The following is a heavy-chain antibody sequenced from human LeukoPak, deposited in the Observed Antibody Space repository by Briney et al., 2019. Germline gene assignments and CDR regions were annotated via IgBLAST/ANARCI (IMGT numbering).Heavy chain of an antibody. CDR3: ARSWNYNTGYFQH. CDR2: ISYDGSYK. Sequence: GRSLRLSCAASGFTFSSYSMHWVRQAPGKGLEWVALISYDGSYKVYADSVKGRFTISRDNSKNTLYLQMSSLRAEDTAVYYCARSWNYNTGYFQHWGQGTLVTVSS. CDR1: GFTFSSYS. D-gene: IGHD1-7*01. V-gene: IGHV3-30*15. J-gene: IGHJ1*01.